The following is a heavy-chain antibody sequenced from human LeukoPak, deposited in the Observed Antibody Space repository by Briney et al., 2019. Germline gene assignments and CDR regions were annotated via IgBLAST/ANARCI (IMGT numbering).Heavy chain of an antibody. J-gene: IGHJ4*02. Sequence: GGSLRLSWAASGFTFSSYGMHWVRKAPGKGLEWVAVISYDGSNKYYADSVKGRFTISRDNSKNTLYLQMNSLRAEDTAVYYCAKAGDVDYWGQGTLVTVSS. CDR3: AKAGDVDY. CDR2: ISYDGSNK. V-gene: IGHV3-30*18. D-gene: IGHD7-27*01. CDR1: GFTFSSYG.